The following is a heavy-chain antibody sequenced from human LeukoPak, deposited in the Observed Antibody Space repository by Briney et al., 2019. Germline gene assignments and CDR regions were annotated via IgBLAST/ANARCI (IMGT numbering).Heavy chain of an antibody. CDR3: ATYGHYYDSSGYLGAH. Sequence: GASVKVSCKTSGYSFILYGISWVRQAPGQGPEWMGGFDPEDGETIYAQKFQGRVTMTEDTSTDTAYMELSSLRSEDTAVYYCATYGHYYDSSGYLGAHWGQGTLVTVSS. J-gene: IGHJ4*02. V-gene: IGHV1-24*01. D-gene: IGHD3-22*01. CDR2: FDPEDGET. CDR1: GYSFILYG.